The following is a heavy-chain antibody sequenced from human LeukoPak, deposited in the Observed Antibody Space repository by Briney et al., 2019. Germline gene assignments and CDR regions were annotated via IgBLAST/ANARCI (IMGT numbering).Heavy chain of an antibody. CDR2: INWRGST. V-gene: IGHV3-20*04. Sequence: PGGSLRLSCAASGFSFDDYGMSWVRQAPGKGLEWVSRINWRGSTGYGDSVKGRFTISRDNSKNTLYLQMNSLRAEDTAVYYCARAGIWVAGVDDAFDIWGQGTMVTVSS. D-gene: IGHD6-19*01. CDR3: ARAGIWVAGVDDAFDI. J-gene: IGHJ3*02. CDR1: GFSFDDYG.